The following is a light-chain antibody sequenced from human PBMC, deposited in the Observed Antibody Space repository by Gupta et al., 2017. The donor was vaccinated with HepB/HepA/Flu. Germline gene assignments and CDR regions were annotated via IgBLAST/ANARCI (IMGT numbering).Light chain of an antibody. CDR3: SSCGVNMFSV. CDR2: EVT. CDR1: SSDVGGYNH. Sequence: QSALTQPPSAAGTPAPSVTISCTGTSSDVGGYNHVYWYHQHPRKAPKLFIYEVTKRPSGVPDRFSGSKSANTASLTVYGLQAEDEADYYCSSCGVNMFSVFGIGTKFTVL. V-gene: IGLV2-8*01. J-gene: IGLJ1*01.